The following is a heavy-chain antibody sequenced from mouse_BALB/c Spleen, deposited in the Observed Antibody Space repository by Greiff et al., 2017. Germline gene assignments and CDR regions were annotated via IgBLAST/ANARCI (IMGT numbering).Heavy chain of an antibody. Sequence: EVMLVESGPGLVKPSQSLSLTCTVTGYSITSDYAWNWIRQFPGNKLEWMGYISYSGSTSYNPSLKSRISITRDTSKNQFFLQLNSVTTEDTATYYCARLVITRYFDVWGAGTTVTVSS. CDR3: ARLVITRYFDV. J-gene: IGHJ1*01. CDR1: GYSITSDYA. V-gene: IGHV3-2*02. CDR2: ISYSGST. D-gene: IGHD2-4*01.